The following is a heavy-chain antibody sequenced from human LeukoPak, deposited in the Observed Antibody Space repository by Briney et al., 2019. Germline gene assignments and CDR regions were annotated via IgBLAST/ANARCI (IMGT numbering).Heavy chain of an antibody. J-gene: IGHJ3*02. Sequence: PSESLSLTCTVSGGSISSGGYYWSWIRQHPGKGLEWIGYIYYSGSTYYDPSLKSRVTISVDTSKNQFSLKLSSVTAADTAVYYCARVGSYYDSSGYAFDIWGQGTMVTVSS. CDR3: ARVGSYYDSSGYAFDI. CDR1: GGSISSGGYY. D-gene: IGHD3-22*01. CDR2: IYYSGST. V-gene: IGHV4-31*03.